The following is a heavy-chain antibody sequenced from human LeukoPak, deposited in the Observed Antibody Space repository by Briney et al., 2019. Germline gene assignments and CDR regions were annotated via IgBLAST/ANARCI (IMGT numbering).Heavy chain of an antibody. Sequence: ASVKVSCKASGYTFTSSGISWLRQAPGQGLEWMGWISAYNGNTNYAQKLQGRVTMTTDTSTSTAYMDLRSLRSDDTAVYYCARDEDSSWPVQEYYYYGMDVWGQGTTVTVSS. V-gene: IGHV1-18*01. CDR1: GYTFTSSG. CDR3: ARDEDSSWPVQEYYYYGMDV. CDR2: ISAYNGNT. J-gene: IGHJ6*02. D-gene: IGHD6-6*01.